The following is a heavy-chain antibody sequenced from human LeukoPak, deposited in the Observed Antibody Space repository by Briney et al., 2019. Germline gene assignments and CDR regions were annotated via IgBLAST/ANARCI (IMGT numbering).Heavy chain of an antibody. V-gene: IGHV4-31*03. CDR3: AREVNWNSATLFFDC. CDR1: GGSISSGDFY. D-gene: IGHD1-7*01. J-gene: IGHJ4*02. CDR2: THYSGST. Sequence: SETLSLTCTVSGGSISSGDFYWTWIRQNPGKGLEWIGYTHYSGSTYYNPSLKSRVTISVDTSKDQFSLKLSSVAAADTAVYYCAREVNWNSATLFFDCWGQGTLVTVSS.